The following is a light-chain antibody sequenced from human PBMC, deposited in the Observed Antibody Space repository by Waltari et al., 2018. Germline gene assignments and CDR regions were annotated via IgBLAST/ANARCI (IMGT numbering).Light chain of an antibody. CDR2: KDS. CDR1: VLAKKY. J-gene: IGLJ3*02. Sequence: SYELTQPSSVSVSPGQTARITCSGDVLAKKYARWFQQKPGQAPVLVIYKDSGRPSGIPGRFSSSSSGTTVTLTISGAQVEDEADYYCYSAADYRGVFGGGTKLTVL. V-gene: IGLV3-27*01. CDR3: YSAADYRGV.